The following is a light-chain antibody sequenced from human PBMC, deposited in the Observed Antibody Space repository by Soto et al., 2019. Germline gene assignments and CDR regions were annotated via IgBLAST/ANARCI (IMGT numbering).Light chain of an antibody. CDR3: QQYNKWPS. V-gene: IGKV3-15*01. J-gene: IGKJ1*01. CDR2: GAS. Sequence: EIVMTQSPATLSVSPGGRATLSCRASESISNNLAWYQQNPGQAPRLLIYGASTRATGIPARFGGSGSGTEFTLTISSLQSEDFAVYYCQQYNKWPSFGQGTKVDIK. CDR1: ESISNN.